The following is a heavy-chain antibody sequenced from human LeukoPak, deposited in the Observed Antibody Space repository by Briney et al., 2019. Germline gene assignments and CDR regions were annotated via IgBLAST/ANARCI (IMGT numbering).Heavy chain of an antibody. Sequence: SETLSLTCAVYGGSFSGYYWSWIRQPPGKGLEWIGEINHSGSTNYNPSLKSRVTISVDTSKNQFSLKLSSVTAADTALYYCVRDRGECLFDLWGQGTLVTVSS. V-gene: IGHV4-34*01. CDR2: INHSGST. J-gene: IGHJ5*02. CDR1: GGSFSGYY. CDR3: VRDRGECLFDL. D-gene: IGHD3-10*01.